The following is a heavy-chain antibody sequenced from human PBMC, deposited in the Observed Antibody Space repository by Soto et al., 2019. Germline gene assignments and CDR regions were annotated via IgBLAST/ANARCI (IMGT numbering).Heavy chain of an antibody. CDR2: ISYDGSNN. CDR1: GFTFSNYG. Sequence: RLSCAASGFTFSNYGMHWVRQAPGKGLEWVALISYDGSNNYHADSVKGRFSISRDNSKSTLYLQMNSLRGEDTAVYYCAKDWGGLDADYYYGMDVWGQGTTVTVSS. V-gene: IGHV3-30*18. D-gene: IGHD3-10*01. CDR3: AKDWGGLDADYYYGMDV. J-gene: IGHJ6*02.